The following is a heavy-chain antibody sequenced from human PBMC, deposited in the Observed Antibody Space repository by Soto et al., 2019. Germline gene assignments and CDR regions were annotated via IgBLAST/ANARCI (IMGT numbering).Heavy chain of an antibody. J-gene: IGHJ4*02. Sequence: QLGGSLRLSCVASGFTFSTRAMMWVRQAPGKGLEWVSGIVGSGDAFHADSVKGRFTISKDNSKNTLYLQMNGLRAEDTAVYFCAKDAVYDDGVWLPDYWGQGTLVTVSS. V-gene: IGHV3-23*01. D-gene: IGHD4-17*01. CDR2: IVGSGDA. CDR1: GFTFSTRA. CDR3: AKDAVYDDGVWLPDY.